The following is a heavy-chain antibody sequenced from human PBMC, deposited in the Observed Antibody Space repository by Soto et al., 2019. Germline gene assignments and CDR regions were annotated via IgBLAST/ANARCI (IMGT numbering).Heavy chain of an antibody. CDR2: IIPIFGTA. J-gene: IGHJ6*02. CDR3: ARDNSYYYYGMDV. V-gene: IGHV1-69*13. CDR1: GGTFSSYA. Sequence: SVKVSCKASGGTFSSYAISWVRQAPGQGLEWMGGIIPIFGTANYAQKFQGRVTITADESTSTAYMELSSLRSEDTAVYYCARDNSYYYYGMDVWGQGTTVTVSS.